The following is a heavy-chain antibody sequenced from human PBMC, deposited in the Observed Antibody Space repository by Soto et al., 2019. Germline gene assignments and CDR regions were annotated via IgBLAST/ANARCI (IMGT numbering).Heavy chain of an antibody. V-gene: IGHV3-23*01. CDR3: AKWGNDWGYYYYGFNV. CDR1: GFTFSSYD. J-gene: IGHJ6*02. D-gene: IGHD7-27*01. CDR2: VTGSGGST. Sequence: PGGSLRLSCAASGFTFSSYDMSWVRQAPGKGLEWVATVTGSGGSTYYADSVKGRFTISRDNSKNTLYLQMNSLRAGDTALYYCAKWGNDWGYYYYGFNVWGQGTTVTVSS.